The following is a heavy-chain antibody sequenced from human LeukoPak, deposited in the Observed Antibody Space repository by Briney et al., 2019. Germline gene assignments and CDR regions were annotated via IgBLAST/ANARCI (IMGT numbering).Heavy chain of an antibody. Sequence: GGSLRLSCAASGFTFSSAWMSWVRQAPEQVLEWLGRIKTKTDGGTTDYAARVKGRFTISRDDSKDTLYLQRNSLKSDDTAVYYCANIFGGNSHRSDYWGQGTLVTVSS. D-gene: IGHD4-23*01. CDR3: ANIFGGNSHRSDY. J-gene: IGHJ4*02. CDR1: GFTFSSAW. V-gene: IGHV3-15*01. CDR2: IKTKTDGGTT.